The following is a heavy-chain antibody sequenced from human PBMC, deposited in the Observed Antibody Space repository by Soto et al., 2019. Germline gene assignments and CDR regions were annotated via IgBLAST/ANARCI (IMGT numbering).Heavy chain of an antibody. CDR3: ARKYSGYELFPDY. D-gene: IGHD5-12*01. J-gene: IGHJ4*02. CDR2: IKQDGGEK. CDR1: GFTFSAHW. Sequence: PGGSLRLSCTASGFTFSAHWMSWVRQAPGKGLEWVASIKQDGGEKFSVDSVKGRFTISRDNAKNSLYLQMNSLRTEDTAVYYCARKYSGYELFPDYWGPGTLVTVSS. V-gene: IGHV3-7*01.